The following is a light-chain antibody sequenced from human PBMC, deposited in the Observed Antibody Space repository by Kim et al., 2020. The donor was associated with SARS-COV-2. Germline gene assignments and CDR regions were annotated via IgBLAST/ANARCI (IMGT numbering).Light chain of an antibody. CDR1: QSVPRTY. J-gene: IGKJ4*01. CDR3: QQYANSPLT. V-gene: IGKV3D-20*01. Sequence: SPGEKVTLSGGASQSVPRTYLAWFQQRPGLAPRLLIYDASRRATGIPDRFSGSGSGTDFSLTISRLEPEDFAVYYCQQYANSPLTFGEGTKVDIK. CDR2: DAS.